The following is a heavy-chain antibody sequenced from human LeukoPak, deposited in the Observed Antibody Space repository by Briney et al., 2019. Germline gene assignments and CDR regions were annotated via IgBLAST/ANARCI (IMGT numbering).Heavy chain of an antibody. Sequence: PSETLSLTCTVSGGSISSYYWSWIRQPPGKGLEWIGYIYYSGSTNYNPFLKSRVTISVDTSKNQFSLKLSSVTAADTAVYYCARARSGYSYGKFDYWGQGTLVTVSS. CDR3: ARARSGYSYGKFDY. V-gene: IGHV4-59*01. CDR2: IYYSGST. CDR1: GGSISSYY. J-gene: IGHJ4*02. D-gene: IGHD5-18*01.